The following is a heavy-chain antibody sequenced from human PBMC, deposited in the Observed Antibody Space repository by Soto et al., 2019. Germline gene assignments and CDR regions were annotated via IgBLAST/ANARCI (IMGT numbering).Heavy chain of an antibody. Sequence: QVQLVQSGAEVKKPGSSVKVSCKASGGTFSSYAISWVRQAPGQGLEWMGGIIPIFGTANYAQKFQGRVTLTADESXXTXYXXLSSLRSEDTAVYYCARGMVRWDLVPAALTSWFDPWGQGTLVTVSS. CDR2: IIPIFGTA. V-gene: IGHV1-69*12. D-gene: IGHD2-2*01. J-gene: IGHJ5*02. CDR3: ARGMVRWDLVPAALTSWFDP. CDR1: GGTFSSYA.